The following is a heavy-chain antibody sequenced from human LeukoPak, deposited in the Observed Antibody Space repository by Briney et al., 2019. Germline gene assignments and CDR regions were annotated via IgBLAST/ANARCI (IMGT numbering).Heavy chain of an antibody. Sequence: SETLSLTCAVYGGSFSGYYWSWIRQPPGKGLEWIGEINHSGSTNYNPSLKSRVTISVDTSKNQFSLKLSSVTAAVTAVYYCARGRYSSGWSISYYFDYWGQGTLVTVSS. D-gene: IGHD6-19*01. CDR2: INHSGST. CDR1: GGSFSGYY. CDR3: ARGRYSSGWSISYYFDY. J-gene: IGHJ4*02. V-gene: IGHV4-34*01.